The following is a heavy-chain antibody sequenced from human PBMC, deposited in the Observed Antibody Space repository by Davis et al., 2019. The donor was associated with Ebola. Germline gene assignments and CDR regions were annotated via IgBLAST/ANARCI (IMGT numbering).Heavy chain of an antibody. CDR2: ISNTGTT. V-gene: IGHV3-53*01. Sequence: PGGSLRLSCAASGFTFNSYSMNWVRQAPGKGLEWISLISNTGTTYYIESVRGRFTISRDISKNTFYLQMNSLRAEDTAVYYCPVGHYSSPNGWGQGVLVTVSS. CDR3: PVGHYSSPNG. CDR1: GFTFNSYS. J-gene: IGHJ4*02. D-gene: IGHD4-11*01.